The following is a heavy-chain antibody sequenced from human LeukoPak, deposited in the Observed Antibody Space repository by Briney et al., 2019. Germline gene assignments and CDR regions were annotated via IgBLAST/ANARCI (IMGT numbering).Heavy chain of an antibody. CDR1: GLTFSSYE. CDR3: AKSPYFYNSGRYVDV. Sequence: PGGSLRLSCAASGLTFSSYEMNWVRQAPGKGLEWVSYISSSGSTIYYADSIKGRFTISRDSSKNMLYLQMNRLRAEDTAVYYCAKSPYFYNSGRYVDVWGKRTTVTVSS. J-gene: IGHJ6*03. CDR2: ISSSGSTI. D-gene: IGHD3-10*01. V-gene: IGHV3-48*03.